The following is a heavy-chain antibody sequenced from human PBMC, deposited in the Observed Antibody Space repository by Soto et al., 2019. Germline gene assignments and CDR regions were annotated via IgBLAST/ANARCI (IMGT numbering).Heavy chain of an antibody. V-gene: IGHV1-18*01. Sequence: QVQLVQSGTEVKKPGASVKISCKTSGYTFTNYGISWVRQAPGQGLEWMGWISPFDGNTNYAQNFQVRVTLTTDTSTXTXYXXVXXXXXXXXXXXXXXXXXXXXXXXXXXANGPSXXHYFDYWGQGTLVTVSS. J-gene: IGHJ4*02. CDR3: XXXXXXXXXXXXXANGPSXXHYFDY. CDR2: ISPFDGNT. CDR1: GYTFTNYG.